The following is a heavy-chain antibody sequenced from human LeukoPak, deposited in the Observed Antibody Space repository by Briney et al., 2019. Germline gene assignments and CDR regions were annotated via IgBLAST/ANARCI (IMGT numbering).Heavy chain of an antibody. CDR2: INHSGST. Sequence: SETLSLTCAVSGGSFSGYYWSWIRQPPGKGLEWIGEINHSGSTNYNPSLKSRVTISVDTSKNQFSLKLSSVTAADTAVYYCARGRSYSSSWYVGATKNWFDPWGQGTLVTVSS. D-gene: IGHD6-13*01. CDR3: ARGRSYSSSWYVGATKNWFDP. CDR1: GGSFSGYY. J-gene: IGHJ5*02. V-gene: IGHV4-34*01.